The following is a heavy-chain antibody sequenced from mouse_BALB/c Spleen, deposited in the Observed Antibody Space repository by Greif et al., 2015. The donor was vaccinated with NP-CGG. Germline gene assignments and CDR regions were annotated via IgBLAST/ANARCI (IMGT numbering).Heavy chain of an antibody. J-gene: IGHJ4*01. CDR3: ARDPLIYYDYDGDYAMDY. CDR2: ISYDGSN. D-gene: IGHD2-4*01. Sequence: EVQLAESGPGLVKPSQSLSLTCSVTGYSITSGYYWNWIRQFPGNKLEWMGYISYDGSNNYNPSLKNRISITRDTSKNQFFLKLNSVTTEDTATYYCARDPLIYYDYDGDYAMDYWGQGTSVTVSS. CDR1: GYSITSGYY. V-gene: IGHV3-6*02.